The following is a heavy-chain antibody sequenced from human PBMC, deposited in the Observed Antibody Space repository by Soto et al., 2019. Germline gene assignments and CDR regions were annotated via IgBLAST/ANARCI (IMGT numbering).Heavy chain of an antibody. CDR2: ISGSGGDT. V-gene: IGHV3-23*01. Sequence: GGSLRLSCKASGFTFRNYAMSWVHQAPGKGLQWVSAISGSGGDTYYADSVKGRFTISRDNSRDTLHLQMSSLRADDTAVYYCAVPTGIEVTGPDYWGQGTLVTVSS. CDR1: GFTFRNYA. J-gene: IGHJ4*02. D-gene: IGHD6-19*01. CDR3: AVPTGIEVTGPDY.